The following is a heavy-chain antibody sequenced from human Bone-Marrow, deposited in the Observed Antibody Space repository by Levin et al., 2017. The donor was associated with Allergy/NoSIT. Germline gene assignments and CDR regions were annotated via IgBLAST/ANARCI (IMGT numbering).Heavy chain of an antibody. D-gene: IGHD2-15*01. CDR2: FHPLDSES. CDR3: ARHGGFYSGGGCYGGNYYYDMDV. CDR1: GYTFTNYW. J-gene: IGHJ6*02. V-gene: IGHV5-51*01. Sequence: GESLKISCKGSGYTFTNYWIAWVRQIPGKGLEWLGSFHPLDSESKNNPSFQGQVTISADTSITTTYLQWGSLKASDTAIYYCARHGGFYSGGGCYGGNYYYDMDVWGQGTTVTVSS.